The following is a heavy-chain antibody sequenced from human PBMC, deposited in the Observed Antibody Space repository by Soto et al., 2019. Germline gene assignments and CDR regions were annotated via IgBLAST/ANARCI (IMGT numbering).Heavy chain of an antibody. V-gene: IGHV3-64*01. D-gene: IGHD1-7*01. J-gene: IGHJ4*02. Sequence: EVQLAESGGGMVQPGGSLRLSCVASGFTFSSYDMHWVRQAPGKGLEYVSSISSNGGTTYYGNSGKGRFTSSRDNSKNTLYLQMGSLRAEDMAVYYCVRRVSGNYDYWGQGTLVTVSS. CDR2: ISSNGGTT. CDR3: VRRVSGNYDY. CDR1: GFTFSSYD.